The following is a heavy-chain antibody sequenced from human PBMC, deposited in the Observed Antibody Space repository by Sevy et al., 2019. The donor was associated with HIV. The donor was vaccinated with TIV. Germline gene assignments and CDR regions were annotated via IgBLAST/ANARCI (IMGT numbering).Heavy chain of an antibody. CDR2: INPIDSTT. V-gene: IGHV1-46*01. CDR3: ARDSDNYDILTGYYPFDY. J-gene: IGHJ4*02. CDR1: GYTFTSDY. Sequence: ASVKVSCKASGYTFTSDYMHWVRQAPGQGLEWMGIINPIDSTTSYAQKFQGRVTMTRATSTTTVYMELSSLRSEDTAVYYCARDSDNYDILTGYYPFDYWGQGTLVTVSS. D-gene: IGHD3-9*01.